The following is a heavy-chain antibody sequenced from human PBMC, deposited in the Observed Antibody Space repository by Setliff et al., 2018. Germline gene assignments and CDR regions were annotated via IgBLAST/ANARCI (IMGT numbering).Heavy chain of an antibody. CDR3: ARDLRGSYYQYYYYYMDV. CDR2: INPSGVRT. V-gene: IGHV1-46*01. Sequence: GASVKVSCKASGYTFISYALHWVRQAPGQGLEWMGVINPSGVRTAYAQKFKGRVTLTRDTSTSTAYMELRSLRSDDTAVYYCARDLRGSYYQYYYYYMDVWGKGTTVTVSS. J-gene: IGHJ6*03. CDR1: GYTFISYA. D-gene: IGHD1-26*01.